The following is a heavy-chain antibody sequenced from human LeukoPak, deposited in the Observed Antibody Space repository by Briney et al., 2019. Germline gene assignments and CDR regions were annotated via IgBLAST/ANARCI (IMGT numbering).Heavy chain of an antibody. J-gene: IGHJ6*02. CDR1: GGTFSSYA. D-gene: IGHD2-15*01. Sequence: SVKVSCKASGGTFSSYAISWVRQAPGQGLEWMGGIIPIFGTANYAQKFQGRVTITADESTSTAYMELSSLRSEDTAVYYCALPCGGGSCYSLLRYYYYGMDVWGQGTTVTVSS. CDR2: IIPIFGTA. V-gene: IGHV1-69*13. CDR3: ALPCGGGSCYSLLRYYYYGMDV.